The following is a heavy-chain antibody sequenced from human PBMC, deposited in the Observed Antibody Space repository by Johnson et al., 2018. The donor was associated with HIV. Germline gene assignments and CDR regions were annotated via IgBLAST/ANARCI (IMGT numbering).Heavy chain of an antibody. V-gene: IGHV3-30*02. CDR2: IQYAESNK. D-gene: IGHD6-19*01. J-gene: IGHJ3*02. Sequence: QVQLVESGGGVVQPGGSLRLSCAASGFTFSDYGMHWVRQAPGKGLEWVSCIQYAESNKYYADAVKGRFTISRDNSKNTLYLQMNSLRAEDTAVYYCAKLGAVASYAFDIWGQGTMITVSS. CDR3: AKLGAVASYAFDI. CDR1: GFTFSDYG.